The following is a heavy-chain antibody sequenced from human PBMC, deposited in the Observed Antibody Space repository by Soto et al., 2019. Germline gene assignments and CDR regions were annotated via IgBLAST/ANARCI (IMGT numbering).Heavy chain of an antibody. CDR2: INAYNDNT. D-gene: IGHD3-10*01. CDR3: ARAITMVRGVPRFLDY. V-gene: IGHV1-18*01. J-gene: IGHJ4*02. Sequence: QVQLVQSGAEVKKPGASVKVSCKASGYTFISYGFSWVRQAPGQGLEWMGWINAYNDNTNYAQKFQGRVAMTTDTSTSTAYMELRSLRSDDTAMYYCARAITMVRGVPRFLDYWGQGTLVTVSS. CDR1: GYTFISYG.